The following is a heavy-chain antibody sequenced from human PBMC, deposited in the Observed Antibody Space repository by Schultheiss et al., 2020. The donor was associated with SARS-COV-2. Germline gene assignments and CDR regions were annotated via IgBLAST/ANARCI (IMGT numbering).Heavy chain of an antibody. V-gene: IGHV1-2*04. CDR2: INPNSGGT. CDR3: AREGGQPVAGYFDY. D-gene: IGHD6-19*01. CDR1: GYTFTDYY. Sequence: ASVKVSCKASGYTFTDYYMHWVRQAPGQGLDWMGWINPNSGGTNYAQNFQGWVTMTGDTSISTVYMELRSLRSEDTAVYYCAREGGQPVAGYFDYWGQGTLVTVSS. J-gene: IGHJ4*02.